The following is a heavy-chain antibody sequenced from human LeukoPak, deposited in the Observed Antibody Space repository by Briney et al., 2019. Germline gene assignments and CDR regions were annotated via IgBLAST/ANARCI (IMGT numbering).Heavy chain of an antibody. J-gene: IGHJ4*02. CDR3: VRGGVQSYDC. D-gene: IGHD1-26*01. CDR1: GGSISRYY. V-gene: IGHV4-59*01. CDR2: ISDTGST. Sequence: SETLSLTCTVSGGSISRYYWSWIRQPPGKRLEWIGYISDTGSTNYNPSLKSRVTVSVDTSNNQFSLKLTSVTAADTAMYYCVRGGVQSYDCWGQGTLVTVSS.